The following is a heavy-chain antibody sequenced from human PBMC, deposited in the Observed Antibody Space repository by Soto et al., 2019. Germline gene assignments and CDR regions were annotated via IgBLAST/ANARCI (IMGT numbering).Heavy chain of an antibody. Sequence: QVQLVESGGGVVQPGRSLRLSCAASGFTFSSYGMHWVRQAPGKGLEWVEVISYDGSNKYYAYSLKGRFTVSRDNSKNTLYLKMSSLRAEDTAVYYCVKDGSSGWPYYYGMDVWGQGTTVTVSS. CDR3: VKDGSSGWPYYYGMDV. CDR1: GFTFSSYG. V-gene: IGHV3-30*18. J-gene: IGHJ6*02. CDR2: ISYDGSNK. D-gene: IGHD6-19*01.